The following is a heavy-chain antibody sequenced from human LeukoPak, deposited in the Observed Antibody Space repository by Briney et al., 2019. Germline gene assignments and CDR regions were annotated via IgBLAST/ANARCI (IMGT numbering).Heavy chain of an antibody. CDR3: AKDGYSSGWFISWDYYYGMDV. CDR2: ISYDGSNK. Sequence: GGSLRLSCAASGFTFSTYGMHWVRQAPGKGLEWVAVISYDGSNKYYADSVKGRFTISRDNSKNTLYLQMNSLRAEDTAVYYCAKDGYSSGWFISWDYYYGMDVWGKGTTVTVSS. CDR1: GFTFSTYG. D-gene: IGHD6-19*01. V-gene: IGHV3-30*18. J-gene: IGHJ6*04.